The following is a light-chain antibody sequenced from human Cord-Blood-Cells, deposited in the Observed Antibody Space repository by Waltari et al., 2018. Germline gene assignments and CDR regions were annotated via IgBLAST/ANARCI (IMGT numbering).Light chain of an antibody. CDR1: SLRSYY. CDR2: GKN. J-gene: IGLJ2*01. V-gene: IGLV3-19*01. CDR3: NSRDSSGNHLV. Sequence: SSELTPDPAVSVALGQTVRITSQGDSLRSYYASWYQQKPGQAPVLVIYGKNNRPSGIPGRFSGSSSGNTASLTITGAQAEDEADYYCNSRDSSGNHLVFGGGTKLTVL.